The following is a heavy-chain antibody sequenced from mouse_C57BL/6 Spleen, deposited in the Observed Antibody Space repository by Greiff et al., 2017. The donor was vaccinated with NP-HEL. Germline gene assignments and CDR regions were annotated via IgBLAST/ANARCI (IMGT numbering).Heavy chain of an antibody. V-gene: IGHV1-15*01. CDR3: TRSRAATMITTRYFDV. CDR1: GYTFTDYE. Sequence: QVQLQQSGAELVRPGASVTLSCKASGYTFTDYEMHWVKQTPVHGLEWIGAIDPETGGTAYNQKFKGKAILTADKSSSTAYMELRSLTSEDSAVYYCTRSRAATMITTRYFDVWGTGTTVTVSS. D-gene: IGHD2-4*01. J-gene: IGHJ1*03. CDR2: IDPETGGT.